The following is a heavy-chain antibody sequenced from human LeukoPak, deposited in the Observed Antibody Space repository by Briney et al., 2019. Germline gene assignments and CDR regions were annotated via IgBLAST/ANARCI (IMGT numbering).Heavy chain of an antibody. CDR1: GGSISSSSYY. D-gene: IGHD2-15*01. CDR2: IYYSGST. V-gene: IGHV4-39*01. J-gene: IGHJ4*02. Sequence: PSETLSLTCTVSGGSISSSSYYWGWIRQPPGKGLEWIGSIYYSGSTYYNPSLKSRVTISVDTSKNQFSLKLSSVTAADTAVYYCARVGCSGGSCYWSDYWGQGTLVTVSS. CDR3: ARVGCSGGSCYWSDY.